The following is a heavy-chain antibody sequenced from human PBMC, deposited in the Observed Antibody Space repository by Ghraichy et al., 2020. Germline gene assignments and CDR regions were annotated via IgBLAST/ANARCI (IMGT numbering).Heavy chain of an antibody. Sequence: GGSLRLSCAASGFTFSSYGMHWVRQAPGKGLEWVAVIWYDGSNKYYADSVKGRFTISRDNSKNTLYLQMNSLRAEDTAVYYCARGPGIAADDYYYGMDVWGQGTTVTVSS. CDR2: IWYDGSNK. CDR3: ARGPGIAADDYYYGMDV. CDR1: GFTFSSYG. J-gene: IGHJ6*02. V-gene: IGHV3-33*01. D-gene: IGHD6-13*01.